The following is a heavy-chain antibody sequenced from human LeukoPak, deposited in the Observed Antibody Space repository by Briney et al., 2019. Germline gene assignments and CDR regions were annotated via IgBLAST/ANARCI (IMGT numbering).Heavy chain of an antibody. CDR3: PTPSPASRAYEGTGGFNI. V-gene: IGHV5-51*06. CDR1: GYIFTTHW. J-gene: IGHJ3*02. CDR2: IYPDDSDT. D-gene: IGHD4-23*01. Sequence: GGSLKISCKASGYIFTTHWLGWVRQMPGKGLEWMGMIYPDDSDTRYNPSFQGQVTMSADKSISTASLQWSSLKASDTAIYYLPTPSPASRAYEGTGGFNIWGRGQRSPSLQ.